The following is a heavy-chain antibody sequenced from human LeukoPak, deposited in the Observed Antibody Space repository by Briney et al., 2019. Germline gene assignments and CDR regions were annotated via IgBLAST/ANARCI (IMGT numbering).Heavy chain of an antibody. Sequence: PGGSLRLSCAASGFTFSSYAMSWVRQAPGKGLEWVSAISGSGSSTYYADSVKGRFTISRDNSKNTLYLQMNSLRAKDTAVYYCAKDQVVAAYIDYWGQGTLVTVSS. J-gene: IGHJ4*02. V-gene: IGHV3-23*01. CDR1: GFTFSSYA. CDR2: ISGSGSST. CDR3: AKDQVVAAYIDY. D-gene: IGHD2-15*01.